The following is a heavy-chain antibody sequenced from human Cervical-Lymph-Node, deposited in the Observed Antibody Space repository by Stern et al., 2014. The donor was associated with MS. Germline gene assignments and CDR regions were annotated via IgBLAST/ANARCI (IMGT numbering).Heavy chain of an antibody. D-gene: IGHD3-22*01. V-gene: IGHV2-70*01. CDR3: ARAYYYDRVFDY. J-gene: IGHJ4*02. CDR1: GFSLSTSGMC. CDR2: IDWDDDK. Sequence: ESGPALVKPTQTLTLTCTFSGFSLSTSGMCVSWIRQPPGKALEGLALIDWDDDKYYTTSLETRLTISKGTSKNQVVLTMTDMDPADTATYYCARAYYYDRVFDYWGQGTLVTVSS.